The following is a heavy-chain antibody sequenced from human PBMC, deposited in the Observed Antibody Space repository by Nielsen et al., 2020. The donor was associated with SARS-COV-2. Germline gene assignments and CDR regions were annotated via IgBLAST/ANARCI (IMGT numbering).Heavy chain of an antibody. Sequence: ASVKVSCKASGYTFTSYYMHWVRQAPGQGLEWMGIINPNGGSTSYAQKFQGRVTMTRDTSTSTVYMELSSLRSEDTAVYYCARGPPTVDTAMVPPYYYGMDVWGQGTTVTVSS. D-gene: IGHD5-18*01. CDR3: ARGPPTVDTAMVPPYYYGMDV. CDR2: INPNGGST. J-gene: IGHJ6*02. V-gene: IGHV1-46*01. CDR1: GYTFTSYY.